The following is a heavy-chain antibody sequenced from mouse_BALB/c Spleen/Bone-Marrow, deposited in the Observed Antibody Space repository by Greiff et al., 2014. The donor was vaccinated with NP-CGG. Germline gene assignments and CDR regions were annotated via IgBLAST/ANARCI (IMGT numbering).Heavy chain of an antibody. CDR2: INPYNDGI. J-gene: IGHJ4*01. Sequence: EVQVVESGPELVKPGASVKMSCKASGFTFTRYVIHWVRQKPGQGLEWIGYINPYNDGIKYNEKFKGKATLTSDKSSSTAYMELSSPTSEDSAVYYCASGTPATSYYALDYWGQGTSVTVSS. V-gene: IGHV1-14*01. D-gene: IGHD1-2*01. CDR3: ASGTPATSYYALDY. CDR1: GFTFTRYV.